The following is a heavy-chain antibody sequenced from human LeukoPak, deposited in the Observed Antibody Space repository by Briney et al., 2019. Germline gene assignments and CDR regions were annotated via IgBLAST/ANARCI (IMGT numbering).Heavy chain of an antibody. CDR1: GYTFTIYD. Sequence: ASVTVSFTASGYTFTIYDINWVRQATGQGLEWMGWRNPKSGNTGYAQKFQGRVTITRNTSISTAYMGLSSLRSEDTAVYYCARGPVVPAAFYYYYMDVWGKGTTVTVSS. CDR3: ARGPVVPAAFYYYYMDV. V-gene: IGHV1-8*03. D-gene: IGHD2-2*01. J-gene: IGHJ6*03. CDR2: RNPKSGNT.